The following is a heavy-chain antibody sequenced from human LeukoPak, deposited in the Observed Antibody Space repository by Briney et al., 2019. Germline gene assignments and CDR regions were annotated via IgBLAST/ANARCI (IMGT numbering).Heavy chain of an antibody. V-gene: IGHV4-34*01. CDR2: INHSGST. D-gene: IGHD5-24*01. Sequence: SETLSLTCAVNGGSFSGYYWSWIRQPPGKGLEWIGEINHSGSTNYNPSLKSRVTISVDTSKNQFSLKLSSVTAADTAVYYCARWVKRWLQFWWFDPWGQGTLVTISS. CDR3: ARWVKRWLQFWWFDP. J-gene: IGHJ5*02. CDR1: GGSFSGYY.